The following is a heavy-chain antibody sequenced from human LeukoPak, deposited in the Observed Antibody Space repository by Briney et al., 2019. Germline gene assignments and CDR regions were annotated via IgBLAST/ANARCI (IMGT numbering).Heavy chain of an antibody. CDR3: ARDRGYYDSSGYYPGY. CDR1: GGTFIIYA. Sequence: SVKVSCKASGGTFIIYAISWVRQAPGQGLEWMGGIIPIFGTANYAQKFQGRVTITTDESTSTAYMELSSLRSEDTAVYYCARDRGYYDSSGYYPGYWGQGTLVTVSS. D-gene: IGHD3-22*01. CDR2: IIPIFGTA. J-gene: IGHJ4*02. V-gene: IGHV1-69*05.